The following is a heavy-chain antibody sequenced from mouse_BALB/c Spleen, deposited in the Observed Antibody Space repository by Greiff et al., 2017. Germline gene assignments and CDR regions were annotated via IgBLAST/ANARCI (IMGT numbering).Heavy chain of an antibody. CDR2: ISTYYGDA. J-gene: IGHJ4*01. V-gene: IGHV1S137*01. CDR1: GYTFTDYA. Sequence: VQLKQSGAELVRPGVSVKISCKGSGYTFTDYAMHWVKQSHAKSLEWIGVISTYYGDASYNQKFKGKATMTVDKSSSTAYMELARLTSEDSAIYYCARRDAHYAMDYWGQGTSVTVSS. CDR3: ARRDAHYAMDY.